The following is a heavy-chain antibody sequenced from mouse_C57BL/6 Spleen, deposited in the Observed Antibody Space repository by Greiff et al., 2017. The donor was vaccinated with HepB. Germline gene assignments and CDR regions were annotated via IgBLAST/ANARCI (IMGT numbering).Heavy chain of an antibody. V-gene: IGHV5-6*01. CDR2: ISSGGSYT. D-gene: IGHD1-1*01. CDR3: ARQGDSYYYGSSYYFDY. J-gene: IGHJ2*01. Sequence: EVHLVESGGDLVKPGGSLKLSCAASGFTFSSYGMSWVRQTPDERLEWVATISSGGSYTYYPDSVKGRFTISRDNAKNTLYLQMSSLKSEDTAMYYCARQGDSYYYGSSYYFDYWGQGTTLTVSS. CDR1: GFTFSSYG.